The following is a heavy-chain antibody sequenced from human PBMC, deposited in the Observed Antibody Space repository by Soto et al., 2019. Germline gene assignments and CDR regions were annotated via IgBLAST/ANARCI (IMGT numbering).Heavy chain of an antibody. CDR2: ISYNGKNK. CDR3: PRAASRDSSARRWFDP. Sequence: GRSLRLSSAASGFTLNTYAMHWVRQVPGKGLEWVAFISYNGKNKYYGNSVKVRFTISRDDSANSLHLRRSGLGAEDTAVYYCPRAASRDSSARRWFDPWGPGTVDAVSS. V-gene: IGHV3-30*07. J-gene: IGHJ5*02. CDR1: GFTLNTYA. D-gene: IGHD6-13*01.